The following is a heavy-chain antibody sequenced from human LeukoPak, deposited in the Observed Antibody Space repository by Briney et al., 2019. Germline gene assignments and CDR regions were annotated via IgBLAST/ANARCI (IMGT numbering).Heavy chain of an antibody. V-gene: IGHV4-34*01. D-gene: IGHD6-19*01. CDR2: INHSGSP. J-gene: IGHJ4*02. CDR1: GGSFSGYY. CDR3: ARGIAVAV. Sequence: PSETLSLTCAVYGGSFSGYYWSWIRQPPGKGLEWIGEINHSGSPNYNPSLKSRVTISVDTSKNQFSLKLSSVTAADTAVYYCARGIAVAVWGQGTLVTVSS.